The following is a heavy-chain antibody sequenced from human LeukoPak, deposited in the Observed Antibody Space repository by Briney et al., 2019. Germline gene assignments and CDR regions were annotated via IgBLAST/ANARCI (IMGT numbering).Heavy chain of an antibody. Sequence: PGGSLRLSCASSGFIFSSYAMSWVRQAPGKGLEWVSTISGSGGSTYYADSVKGRFTISRDNSKDTLYLQMNSLRAEDTAVYYCAKSSSEESSVYRFPVFDYWGQGTLVTVSS. CDR1: GFIFSSYA. D-gene: IGHD3-22*01. J-gene: IGHJ4*02. CDR2: ISGSGGST. CDR3: AKSSSEESSVYRFPVFDY. V-gene: IGHV3-23*01.